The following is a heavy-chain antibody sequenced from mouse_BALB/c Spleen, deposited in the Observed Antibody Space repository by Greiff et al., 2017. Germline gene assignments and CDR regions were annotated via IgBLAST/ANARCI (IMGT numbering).Heavy chain of an antibody. Sequence: VQLKESGGDLVKPGGSLKLSCAASGFTFSSYGMSWVRQTPDKRLEWVATISSGGSYTYYPDSVKGRFTISRDNAKNTLYLQMSSLKSEDTAMYYCARLRGFDYWGQGTTLTVSS. CDR2: ISSGGSYT. CDR3: ARLRGFDY. V-gene: IGHV5-6*01. J-gene: IGHJ2*01. CDR1: GFTFSSYG.